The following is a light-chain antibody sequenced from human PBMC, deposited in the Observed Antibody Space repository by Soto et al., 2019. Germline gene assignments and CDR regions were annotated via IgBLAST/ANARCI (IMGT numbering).Light chain of an antibody. CDR3: QQFNRYPLT. CDR2: DAS. J-gene: IGKJ4*01. Sequence: AVQLTQSPSSLSAYVGGSITITCRSSHAITSSLAWYQQKPGKAPKVLISDASSLESGVPSRFSGSGYGTHFSLTITYLQPEDFATYYFQQFNRYPLTFGGGTKV. V-gene: IGKV1-13*02. CDR1: HAITSS.